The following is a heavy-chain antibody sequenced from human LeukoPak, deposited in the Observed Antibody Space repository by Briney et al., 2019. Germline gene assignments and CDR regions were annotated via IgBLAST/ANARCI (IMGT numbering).Heavy chain of an antibody. V-gene: IGHV4-59*01. CDR3: ARVGIAATIADY. D-gene: IGHD6-25*01. CDR2: IYYSGST. CDR1: GGSISSYY. Sequence: SETLSLTCTVSGGSISSYYWSWIRQPPGKGLEWIGYIYYSGSTNYNPSLKSRVTISVDTSKNQFSLKLSPVTAADTAVYYCARVGIAATIADYWGQGTLVTVSS. J-gene: IGHJ4*02.